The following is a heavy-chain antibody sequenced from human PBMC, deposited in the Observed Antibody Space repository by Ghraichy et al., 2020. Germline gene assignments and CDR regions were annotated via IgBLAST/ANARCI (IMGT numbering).Heavy chain of an antibody. CDR3: VRMGSMVRGVSPSA. Sequence: GGSLRLSCAASGFVFTSYAMGWVRQAPGKGLGWVSTVSGSGSDTYYADSVKGRLTISRDNSQNTMYLQMNNLRVDDTAVYYCVRMGSMVRGVSPSAWGQGTLVTVAS. CDR2: VSGSGSDT. D-gene: IGHD3-10*01. J-gene: IGHJ5*02. CDR1: GFVFTSYA. V-gene: IGHV3-23*01.